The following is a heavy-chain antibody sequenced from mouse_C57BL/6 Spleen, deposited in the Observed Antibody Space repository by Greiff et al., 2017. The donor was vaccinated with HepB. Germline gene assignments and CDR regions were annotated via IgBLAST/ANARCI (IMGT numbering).Heavy chain of an antibody. Sequence: VQLQQPGAELVMPGASVKLSCKASGYTFTSYWMHWVKQRPGQGLEWIGEIDPSDSYTNYNQKFKGKSTLTVDKSSSTAYMQLSSLTSEDSAVYYCAYGYDWFAYWGQGTLVTVSA. CDR3: AYGYDWFAY. V-gene: IGHV1-69*01. J-gene: IGHJ3*01. CDR1: GYTFTSYW. CDR2: IDPSDSYT. D-gene: IGHD2-2*01.